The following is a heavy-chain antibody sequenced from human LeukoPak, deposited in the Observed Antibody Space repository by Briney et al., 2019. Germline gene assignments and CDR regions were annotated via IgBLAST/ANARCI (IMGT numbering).Heavy chain of an antibody. V-gene: IGHV3-74*01. CDR3: AREPGSNWGSSGAFDF. J-gene: IGHJ3*01. CDR2: INSDGSST. D-gene: IGHD7-27*01. Sequence: GGSLRLSCAASGFTFSSYVFTWVRQAPGKGLVWVSRINSDGSSTSYADSVKGRFTISRDNAKNTLYLQMNSLRAEDTAVYYCAREPGSNWGSSGAFDFWGQGTMVTVSS. CDR1: GFTFSSYV.